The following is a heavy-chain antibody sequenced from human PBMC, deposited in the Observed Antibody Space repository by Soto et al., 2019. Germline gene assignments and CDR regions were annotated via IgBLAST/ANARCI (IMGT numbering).Heavy chain of an antibody. D-gene: IGHD3-22*01. Sequence: GGSLRLSCAASGFTVSSNYMSWVRQAPGKGLEWVSVIYSGGSTYYADSVKGRFTVSRDNSKNTLYLQMNSLRAEDTAVYYCARNYFDSGGGFDYWGQGTLVTVSS. J-gene: IGHJ4*02. CDR3: ARNYFDSGGGFDY. V-gene: IGHV3-53*01. CDR2: IYSGGST. CDR1: GFTVSSNY.